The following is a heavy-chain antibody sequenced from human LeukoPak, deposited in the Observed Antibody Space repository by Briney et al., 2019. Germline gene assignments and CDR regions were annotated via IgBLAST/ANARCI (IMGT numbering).Heavy chain of an antibody. J-gene: IGHJ4*02. CDR3: ARVYYDSSGAAEFDY. D-gene: IGHD3-22*01. V-gene: IGHV3-11*01. Sequence: PGGSLRLSCAASGFTFSDYYMSWIRQAPGKGLEWVSYISSSGSTIYYADSVKGRFTISRDNAKNSLYLQMNSLRAEDTAVYYCARVYYDSSGAAEFDYWGQGTLVTVSS. CDR1: GFTFSDYY. CDR2: ISSSGSTI.